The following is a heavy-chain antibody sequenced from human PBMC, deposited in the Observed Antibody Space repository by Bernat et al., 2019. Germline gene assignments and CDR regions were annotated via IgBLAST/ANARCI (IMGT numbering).Heavy chain of an antibody. J-gene: IGHJ3*02. V-gene: IGHV3-30-3*01. CDR3: ARDLGQQLVRDAFDI. CDR2: ISSDGSNK. D-gene: IGHD6-13*01. CDR1: GFTFSSYA. Sequence: QVQLVESGGGVVQPGRSLRLSCAASGFTFSSYAMHWVRQAPGKGLEWVAVISSDGSNKYYADSVKGRFTISRDNSKNTLYLQMNSLRAEDTAVYYCARDLGQQLVRDAFDIWGQGTMVTVSS.